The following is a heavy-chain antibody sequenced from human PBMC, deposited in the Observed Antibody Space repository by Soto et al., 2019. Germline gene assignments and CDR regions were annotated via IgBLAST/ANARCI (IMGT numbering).Heavy chain of an antibody. V-gene: IGHV1-69*13. CDR2: IIPIFGTA. CDR1: GGTFSSYA. CDR3: AIALVHRAITGDYYYYGMDV. J-gene: IGHJ6*02. D-gene: IGHD1-1*01. Sequence: SVKVSCKASGGTFSSYAISWVRQAPGQGLEWMGGIIPIFGTANYAQKFQGRVTITADESTSTAYMELSSLRSEDTAVYYCAIALVHRAITGDYYYYGMDVWGQGTTVTVSS.